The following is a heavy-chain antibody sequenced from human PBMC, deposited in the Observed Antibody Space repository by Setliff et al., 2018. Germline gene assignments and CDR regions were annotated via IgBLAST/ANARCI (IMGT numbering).Heavy chain of an antibody. D-gene: IGHD6-19*01. CDR1: GFTFDDFG. CDR2: INRNGGRI. CDR3: AREGDSGWYGGGIDY. V-gene: IGHV3-20*04. Sequence: PGGSLRLSCAASGFTFDDFGMSWVRQAPGKGLEWVSGINRNGGRIGYADSVKGRFTISRDNAKNSLYLQMNSLRAEDTALYYCAREGDSGWYGGGIDYWGQGTLVTVSS. J-gene: IGHJ4*02.